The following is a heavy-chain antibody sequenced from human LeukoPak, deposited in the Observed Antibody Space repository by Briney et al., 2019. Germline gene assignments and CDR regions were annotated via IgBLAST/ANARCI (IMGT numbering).Heavy chain of an antibody. CDR3: AKDAGVRGVIRFFFDY. D-gene: IGHD3-10*01. Sequence: GGSLRLSCAASGFTFSSYAMSWVRQAPGKGLEWVSSISGSGDTIYYADSVKGRFTISRDNSKNTLYLQMNSLRAEVTAVYYCAKDAGVRGVIRFFFDYWGQGTLVTVSS. CDR2: ISGSGDTI. CDR1: GFTFSSYA. V-gene: IGHV3-23*01. J-gene: IGHJ4*02.